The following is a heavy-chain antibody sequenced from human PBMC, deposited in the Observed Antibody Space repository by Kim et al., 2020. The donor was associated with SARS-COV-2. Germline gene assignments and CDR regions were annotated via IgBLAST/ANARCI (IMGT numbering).Heavy chain of an antibody. Sequence: FQGRVTITADESTSTAYMELSSLRSEDTAVYYCARSYGSGSYYNGGPFDYWGQGTLVTVSS. J-gene: IGHJ4*02. D-gene: IGHD3-10*01. CDR3: ARSYGSGSYYNGGPFDY. V-gene: IGHV1-69*01.